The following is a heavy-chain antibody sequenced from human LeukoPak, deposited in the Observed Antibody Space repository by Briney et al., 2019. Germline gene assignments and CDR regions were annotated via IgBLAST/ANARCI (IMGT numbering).Heavy chain of an antibody. V-gene: IGHV3-23*01. J-gene: IGHJ3*02. CDR2: ISGSGGRT. CDR1: GFTFSSYA. Sequence: GGSLRLSCAASGFTFSSYAMTWVRQPPGKGLEWVSTISGSGGRTYYADSVKGRFTISRDNSKNTLYLQMNSLRAEDTAVYYCAKAWKYSRIDAFDIWGQGTMVTVSS. CDR3: AKAWKYSRIDAFDI. D-gene: IGHD6-6*01.